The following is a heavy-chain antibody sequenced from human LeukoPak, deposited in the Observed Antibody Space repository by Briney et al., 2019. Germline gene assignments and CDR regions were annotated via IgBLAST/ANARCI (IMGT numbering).Heavy chain of an antibody. D-gene: IGHD3-9*01. J-gene: IGHJ4*02. Sequence: SXXISCKGXXXXXTXXXIGXXXQMPGXXXXXXXXIYPGDSDTRYSPSFQGQVTISADKSISTAYLQWSSLKASDTAMYYCARQVDILTGYYSLDYWGQGTLVTVSS. CDR1: XXXXTXXX. CDR2: IYPGDSDT. V-gene: IGHV5-51*01. CDR3: ARQVDILTGYYSLDY.